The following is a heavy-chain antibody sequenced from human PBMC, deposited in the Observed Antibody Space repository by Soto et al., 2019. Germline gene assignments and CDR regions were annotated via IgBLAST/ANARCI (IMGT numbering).Heavy chain of an antibody. D-gene: IGHD6-19*01. J-gene: IGHJ4*02. CDR3: ARGQYSSGWDFDY. CDR1: GYTFTSYD. Sequence: ASVKVSCKASGYTFTSYDMHWVREAPGQGLEWMGIINPSGGSTSYAQKFQGRVTMTRDKSTSTAYMELSSLRSEDTAVYYCARGQYSSGWDFDYWGQGTLVTVSS. V-gene: IGHV1-46*01. CDR2: INPSGGST.